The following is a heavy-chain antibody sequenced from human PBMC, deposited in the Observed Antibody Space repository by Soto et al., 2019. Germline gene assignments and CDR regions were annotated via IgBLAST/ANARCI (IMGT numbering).Heavy chain of an antibody. Sequence: QVQLVQSGAEVKKPGASVMVSCKASGYSFTTYFVHWVRQAPGQGLEWLGRIHPSGGITIYAQQFKGRVTVTRDTSTTTVYMELNSLTSEDTAVYYCARDGNRHDFDFWGQGTLVTVSS. CDR1: GYSFTTYF. J-gene: IGHJ4*02. CDR2: IHPSGGIT. CDR3: ARDGNRHDFDF. D-gene: IGHD2-15*01. V-gene: IGHV1-46*01.